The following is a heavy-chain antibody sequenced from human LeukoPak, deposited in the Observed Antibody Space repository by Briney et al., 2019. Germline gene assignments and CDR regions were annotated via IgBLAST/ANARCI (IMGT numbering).Heavy chain of an antibody. Sequence: SETLSLTCTVSGGSISSYYWGWIRQPPGKGLEWIGSIYYSGSTYYNPSLKSRVTISVDTSKNQFSLKLSSVTAADTAVYYCASGVEGVIVIFYWGQGTLVTVSS. CDR2: IYYSGST. D-gene: IGHD3-16*02. J-gene: IGHJ4*02. CDR3: ASGVEGVIVIFY. CDR1: GGSISSYY. V-gene: IGHV4-39*07.